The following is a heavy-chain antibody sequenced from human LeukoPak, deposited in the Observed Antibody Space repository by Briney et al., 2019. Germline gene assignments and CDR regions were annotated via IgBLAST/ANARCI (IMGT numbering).Heavy chain of an antibody. D-gene: IGHD5-24*01. Sequence: SEPLSLTCTVSGGSISSSSYYWGWIRRPPGKGLEWIGCIYYSGSTYYNPSLKSRVTISVDTSKNQFSLKLSSVTAADTAVYYFARLEGQFYFDYWGQGTLVTVSS. CDR2: IYYSGST. CDR1: GGSISSSSYY. CDR3: ARLEGQFYFDY. V-gene: IGHV4-39*01. J-gene: IGHJ4*02.